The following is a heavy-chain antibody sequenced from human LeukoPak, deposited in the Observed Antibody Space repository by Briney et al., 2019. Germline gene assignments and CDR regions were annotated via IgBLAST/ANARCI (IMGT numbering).Heavy chain of an antibody. D-gene: IGHD3-16*01. Sequence: SETLSLTCTVSGGSISSGSYYWSWIRQPAGKGLEWIGRIYTSGSTNYNPSLKSRVTISVDTSKNRFSLKLSSVTAADTAVYYCARGGDWFDPWGQGTLVTVSS. J-gene: IGHJ5*02. CDR3: ARGGDWFDP. CDR1: GGSISSGSYY. V-gene: IGHV4-61*02. CDR2: IYTSGST.